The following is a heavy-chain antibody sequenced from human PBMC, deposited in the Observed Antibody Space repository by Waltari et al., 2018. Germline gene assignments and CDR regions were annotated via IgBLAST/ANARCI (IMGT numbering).Heavy chain of an antibody. J-gene: IGHJ4*02. D-gene: IGHD3-16*02. Sequence: EVQLLESGGGLVQPGGSLRLHCVASEFTFSTYAMNWDRQAPGKGLAWVAMISRQRADIYYAESVKGRFTISRDNSNNILNLKMNSRGAEETATNPCTAGGGDYRPFDYWGQGTLVTVSS. V-gene: IGHV3-23*01. CDR1: EFTFSTYA. CDR2: ISRQRADI. CDR3: TAGGGDYRPFDY.